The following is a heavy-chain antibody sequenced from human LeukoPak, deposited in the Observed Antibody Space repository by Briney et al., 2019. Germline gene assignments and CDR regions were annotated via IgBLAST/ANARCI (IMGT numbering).Heavy chain of an antibody. CDR3: AREVGATGGAFDI. J-gene: IGHJ3*02. D-gene: IGHD1-26*01. Sequence: AGGSLRLSRAASGFTFSSYEMNWVRQAPGKGLEWVSYVSSSGSTIYYADSVKGRFTISRDNAKNSLYLQMNSLRAEDTAVYYCAREVGATGGAFDIWGQRTMVTVSS. V-gene: IGHV3-48*03. CDR2: VSSSGSTI. CDR1: GFTFSSYE.